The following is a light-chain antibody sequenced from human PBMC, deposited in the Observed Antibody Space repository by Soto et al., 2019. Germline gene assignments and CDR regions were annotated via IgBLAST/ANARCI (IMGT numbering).Light chain of an antibody. CDR1: QSVLYSSNNKNY. CDR3: QQYYSTPPA. J-gene: IGKJ1*01. CDR2: WAS. V-gene: IGKV4-1*01. Sequence: DIVMTPSPDSLAVSLGERATINCKSSQSVLYSSNNKNYLAWYQQKPGQPPKLLIYWASTRESGVPDRFSGSWSGTDFTLTISSLQAEDVAVYYCQQYYSTPPAFGQGTKVEIK.